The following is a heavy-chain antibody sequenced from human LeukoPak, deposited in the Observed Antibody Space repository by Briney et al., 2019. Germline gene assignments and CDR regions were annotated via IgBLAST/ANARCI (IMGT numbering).Heavy chain of an antibody. V-gene: IGHV3-48*01. D-gene: IGHD3-10*01. CDR1: GFTFSSYS. Sequence: PGGSLRLSCAASGFTFSSYSMNWVRQAPGKGLEWVSYITYSSSTIYYADSVKGRFTISRDNSKSTLFLQMNSMRAEDTAIYYCAKWQYYGSGDDYWGQGTLVTVSS. CDR3: AKWQYYGSGDDY. CDR2: ITYSSSTI. J-gene: IGHJ4*02.